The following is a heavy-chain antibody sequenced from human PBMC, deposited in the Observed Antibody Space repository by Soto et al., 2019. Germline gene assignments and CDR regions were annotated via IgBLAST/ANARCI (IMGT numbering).Heavy chain of an antibody. D-gene: IGHD2-15*01. J-gene: IGHJ4*02. CDR2: IIPILGIA. CDR3: ARDYDEQAATGDY. CDR1: GGTFSSYT. Sequence: ASVKVSCKASGGTFSSYTISWVRQAPGQGLEWMGRIIPILGIANYAQKFQGRVTITADKSTSTAYMELSSLRSEDTAVYYCARDYDEQAATGDYWGQGTLVTVSS. V-gene: IGHV1-69*04.